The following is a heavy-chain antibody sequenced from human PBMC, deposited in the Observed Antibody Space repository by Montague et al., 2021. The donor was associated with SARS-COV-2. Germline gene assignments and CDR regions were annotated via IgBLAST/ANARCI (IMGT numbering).Heavy chain of an antibody. Sequence: SETLSLTCTVSGGSISSGTFYWGWVRQPPGKGLEWISTIYYSGKTYYNPSLKSRVTISVDTSKNQFSLKVTSVTAADTAVYYCARRGPWKLSRFFDLWGRGTLVTVS. CDR3: ARRGPWKLSRFFDL. CDR2: IYYSGKT. CDR1: GGSISSGTFY. D-gene: IGHD3-3*02. V-gene: IGHV4-39*01. J-gene: IGHJ2*01.